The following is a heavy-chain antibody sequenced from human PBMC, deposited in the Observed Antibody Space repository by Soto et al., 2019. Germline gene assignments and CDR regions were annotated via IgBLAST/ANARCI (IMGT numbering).Heavy chain of an antibody. V-gene: IGHV1-8*01. Sequence: GASVKVSCKASGYTFTSYDINWVRQATGQGLEWMGWMNPNSGNTGYAQKFQGRVTMTRNTSISTAYMELSSLRSEDTAVYYCARGYGAAAGNYYYYMDVWGNGTTVTVSS. J-gene: IGHJ6*03. CDR2: MNPNSGNT. D-gene: IGHD6-13*01. CDR3: ARGYGAAAGNYYYYMDV. CDR1: GYTFTSYD.